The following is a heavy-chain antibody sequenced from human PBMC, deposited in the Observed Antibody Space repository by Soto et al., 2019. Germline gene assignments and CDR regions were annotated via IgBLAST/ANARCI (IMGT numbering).Heavy chain of an antibody. CDR3: ARALGIAARPGRLDAFDI. CDR1: GFTFSSYA. CDR2: ISYDGSNK. D-gene: IGHD6-6*01. J-gene: IGHJ3*02. Sequence: ESGGGVVQPGRSLRLSCAASGFTFSSYAMHWVRQAPGKGLEWVAVISYDGSNKYYADSVKGRFTISRDNSKNTLYLQMNSLRAEDTAVYYCARALGIAARPGRLDAFDIWGQGTMVTVSS. V-gene: IGHV3-30-3*01.